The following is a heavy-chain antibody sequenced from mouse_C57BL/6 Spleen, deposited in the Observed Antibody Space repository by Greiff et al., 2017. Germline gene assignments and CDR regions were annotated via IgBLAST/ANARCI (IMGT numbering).Heavy chain of an antibody. CDR3: ARGDYSNYVRYAMDY. D-gene: IGHD2-5*01. CDR1: GFNIKNTY. J-gene: IGHJ4*01. V-gene: IGHV14-3*01. CDR2: IDPANGNT. Sequence: LQQSVAELVRPGASVKLSCTASGFNIKNTYMHWVKQRPEQGLEWIGRIDPANGNTKYAPKFQGKATITADTSTNTAYLQLSSLTSEDTAIYYCARGDYSNYVRYAMDYWGQGTSVTVSS.